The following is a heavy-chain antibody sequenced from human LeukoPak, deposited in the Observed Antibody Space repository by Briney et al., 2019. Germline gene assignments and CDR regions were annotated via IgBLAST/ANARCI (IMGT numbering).Heavy chain of an antibody. CDR1: GFTVSSNY. J-gene: IGHJ5*02. CDR3: ARSSTDNYYDSSGYWFDP. V-gene: IGHV3-53*04. D-gene: IGHD3-22*01. CDR2: IYSGGST. Sequence: GGSLRLSCAASGFTVSSNYMSWVCQAPGKGLEWVSVIYSGGSTYYADSVKGRFTISRHNSKNTLYLQMNSLRAEDTAVYYCARSSTDNYYDSSGYWFDPWGQGTLVTVSS.